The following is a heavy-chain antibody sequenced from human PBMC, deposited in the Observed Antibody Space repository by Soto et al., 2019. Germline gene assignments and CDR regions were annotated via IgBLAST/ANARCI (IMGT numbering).Heavy chain of an antibody. CDR1: VYSFTNYW. Sequence: GESLKMSCKGSVYSFTNYWIGWVRQMPGKGLEWMGAIYLGDSDTRYSPHFQGRVTISADKSISAAYLQWGSLKASDTAMYYCARKDASCYFNWFDPWGQGTLDTVSS. D-gene: IGHD3-22*01. V-gene: IGHV5-51*01. CDR3: ARKDASCYFNWFDP. CDR2: IYLGDSDT. J-gene: IGHJ5*02.